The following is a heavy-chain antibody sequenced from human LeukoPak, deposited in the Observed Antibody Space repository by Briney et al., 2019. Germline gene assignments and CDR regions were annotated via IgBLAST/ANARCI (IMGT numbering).Heavy chain of an antibody. V-gene: IGHV4-61*08. D-gene: IGHD1-26*01. CDR2: IYYSGST. CDR1: GGSISSGGYY. J-gene: IGHJ4*02. Sequence: SETLSLTCTVSGGSISSGGYYWSWIRQPPGKGLEWIGYIYYSGSTNYNPSLKSRVTISVDTSKNQFSLKLSSVTAADTAVYYCAMSRRFYGGATFDYWGQGTLVTVSS. CDR3: AMSRRFYGGATFDY.